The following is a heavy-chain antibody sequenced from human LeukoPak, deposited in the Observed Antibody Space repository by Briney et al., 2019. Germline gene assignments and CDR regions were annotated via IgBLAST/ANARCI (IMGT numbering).Heavy chain of an antibody. Sequence: SETLSLTCTVTSGSFSSYNLSWIRQPPGKGLEWLAEFDHSRSTKYNASLGNRVSISFDTPTNDLPLKLTNITGADTTVSYCCRERFEIFGDYEYFFFGMDVWGPGTTVTVSS. V-gene: IGHV4-34*01. CDR3: CRERFEIFGDYEYFFFGMDV. CDR2: FDHSRST. D-gene: IGHD4-17*01. CDR1: SGSFSSYN. J-gene: IGHJ6*02.